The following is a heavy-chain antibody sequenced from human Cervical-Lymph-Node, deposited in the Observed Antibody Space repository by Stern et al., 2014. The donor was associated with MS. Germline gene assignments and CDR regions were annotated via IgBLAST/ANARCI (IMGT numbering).Heavy chain of an antibody. D-gene: IGHD6-13*01. V-gene: IGHV2-70*04. CDR3: ARTRDVGIAAAGTGYDY. CDR1: GFSLSTSGMR. CDR2: LAWDDDK. Sequence: ESGPALVKPTQTLTLTCTFSGFSLSTSGMRVSWIRQPPGKALEWLARLAWDDDKFYSTSLKTRLTISKDTSKNQVVLTMTNMDPVDTATYYCARTRDVGIAAAGTGYDYWGQGTLVTVSS. J-gene: IGHJ4*02.